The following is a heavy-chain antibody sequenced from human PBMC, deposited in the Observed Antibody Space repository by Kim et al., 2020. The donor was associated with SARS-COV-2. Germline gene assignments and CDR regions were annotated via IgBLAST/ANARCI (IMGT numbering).Heavy chain of an antibody. J-gene: IGHJ4*02. CDR3: ARRETGGNYVDY. CDR2: IYNSGST. Sequence: SETLSLTCTVSGDSISNNYWSWIRQPAGKGLEWIGRIYNSGSTNYNPSLKSRVTMSVDTSKNQFSLKLTSIIAADTAVYYCARRETGGNYVDYWGQGTLVTVSS. CDR1: GDSISNNY. D-gene: IGHD2-15*01. V-gene: IGHV4-4*07.